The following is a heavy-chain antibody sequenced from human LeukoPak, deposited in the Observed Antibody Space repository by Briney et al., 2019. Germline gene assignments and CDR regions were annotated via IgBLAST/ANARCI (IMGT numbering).Heavy chain of an antibody. D-gene: IGHD6-19*01. CDR3: ARGGTSGWRTPNDDY. V-gene: IGHV1-18*01. Sequence: ASVKVSCKASGYSFTSYGVTWVRQAPGQGLEWMGWISAYNNTNYAQMLQGRVTMTTDTSTSTAYMELRSLRSDDTAIYYCARGGTSGWRTPNDDYWGHGTLVTVSS. CDR1: GYSFTSYG. J-gene: IGHJ4*01. CDR2: ISAYNNT.